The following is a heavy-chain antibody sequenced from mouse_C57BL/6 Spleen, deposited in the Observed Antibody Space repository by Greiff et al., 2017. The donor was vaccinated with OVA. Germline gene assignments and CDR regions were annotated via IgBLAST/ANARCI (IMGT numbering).Heavy chain of an antibody. CDR1: GYTFTSYW. Sequence: QVQLQQPGTELVKPGASVKLSCKASGYTFTSYWMHWVKQRPGQGLAWIGNINPSNGGTNYNEKFKSKATLTVDKSSSTAYRQLSSLTSEDSAVYYCARIYYGSSSSYYYAMDYWGQGTSVTVSS. V-gene: IGHV1-53*01. CDR2: INPSNGGT. J-gene: IGHJ4*01. CDR3: ARIYYGSSSSYYYAMDY. D-gene: IGHD1-1*01.